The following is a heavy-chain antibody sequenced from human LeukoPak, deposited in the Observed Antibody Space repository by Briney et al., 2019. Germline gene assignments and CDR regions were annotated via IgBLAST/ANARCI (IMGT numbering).Heavy chain of an antibody. Sequence: SSETLSLTCAVSGYSICRGYYWGWIRQPPGKGLEWIGRIFKSGATNYNPSLKSRVTISLDTTKNQFSLKLSSVTAADTAVYYCARDVGYYGTPDYWGQGTLVTVSS. CDR1: GYSICRGYY. CDR2: IFKSGAT. CDR3: ARDVGYYGTPDY. J-gene: IGHJ4*02. V-gene: IGHV4-38-2*02. D-gene: IGHD3-22*01.